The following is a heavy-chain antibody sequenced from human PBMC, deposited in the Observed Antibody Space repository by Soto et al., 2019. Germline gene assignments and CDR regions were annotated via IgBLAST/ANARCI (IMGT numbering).Heavy chain of an antibody. CDR1: GSTFSSYA. CDR3: AKDLLFYYDSSGSYPQDY. J-gene: IGHJ4*02. CDR2: ISGSGGST. D-gene: IGHD3-22*01. Sequence: EVQLLESGGGLVQPGGSLRLSCAASGSTFSSYAMSWVRQAPGKGLEWVSAISGSGGSTYYADSVKGRFTISRDNSKNTLYLQMNSLRAEDTAVYYCAKDLLFYYDSSGSYPQDYWGQGTLVTVSS. V-gene: IGHV3-23*01.